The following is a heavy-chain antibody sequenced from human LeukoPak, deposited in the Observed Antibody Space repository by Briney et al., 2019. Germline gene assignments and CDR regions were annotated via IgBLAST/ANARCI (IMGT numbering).Heavy chain of an antibody. CDR1: GFAFSSYW. Sequence: GGSLRLSCAASGFAFSSYWMHWVRQAPGKGLVWVSRINSDGSSATYADSVKGRFTISRDNVKNTLYLQMNSLRAEDTAVYYCARGAPSGSYYYWGQGTLVTVSS. CDR2: INSDGSSA. V-gene: IGHV3-74*01. J-gene: IGHJ4*02. D-gene: IGHD1-26*01. CDR3: ARGAPSGSYYY.